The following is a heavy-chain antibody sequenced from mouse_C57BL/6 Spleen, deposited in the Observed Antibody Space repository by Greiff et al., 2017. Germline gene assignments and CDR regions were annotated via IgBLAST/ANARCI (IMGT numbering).Heavy chain of an antibody. D-gene: IGHD1-1*01. CDR1: GYTFTSYW. J-gene: IGHJ4*01. Sequence: QVQLQQSGAELVKPGASVKLSCKASGYTFTSYWMQWVKQRPGQGLEWIGEIDPSDSYTNYNQKFKGKATLTVDTSSSTAYMQLSSLTSEDSAVYYCARGATVVAPHYAMDYWGQGTSVTVSS. CDR2: IDPSDSYT. V-gene: IGHV1-50*01. CDR3: ARGATVVAPHYAMDY.